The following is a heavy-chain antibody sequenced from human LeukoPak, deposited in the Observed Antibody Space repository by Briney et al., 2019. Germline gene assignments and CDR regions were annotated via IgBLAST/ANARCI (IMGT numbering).Heavy chain of an antibody. CDR2: IRSKAYGGTT. V-gene: IGHV3-49*04. D-gene: IGHD3-10*01. CDR1: GFTFWDYA. J-gene: IGHJ5*02. Sequence: GGSLRLSCTASGFTFWDYAMSWVRQAPGKGLEWVGCIRSKAYGGTTEYAAPVKGRFTISRDDSKSIAYLQMNSLKTEDTAVYYCTREGTNWFDPWGQGTLVTVSS. CDR3: TREGTNWFDP.